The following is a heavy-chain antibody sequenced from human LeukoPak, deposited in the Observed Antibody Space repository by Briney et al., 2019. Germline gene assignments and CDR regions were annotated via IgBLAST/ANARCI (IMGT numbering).Heavy chain of an antibody. CDR2: INTDGSSA. J-gene: IGHJ6*03. CDR3: TRRANFYYMDV. V-gene: IGHV3-74*01. Sequence: GGSLRLSCAASGFTFNTYWMQWVRQAPGMGLVWVSRINTDGSSASYADSVKGRFTISRDNAKNTLYLQMNSLRAEDTAVYYCTRRANFYYMDVWGKGTTVTVSS. CDR1: GFTFNTYW.